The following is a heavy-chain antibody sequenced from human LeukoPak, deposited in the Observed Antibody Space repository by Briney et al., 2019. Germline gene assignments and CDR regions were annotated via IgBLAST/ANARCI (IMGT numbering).Heavy chain of an antibody. CDR1: GGSFSGYY. D-gene: IGHD1-26*01. CDR3: ARGVVGAILSAFDI. CDR2: INHSGST. J-gene: IGHJ3*02. Sequence: PSETLSLTCAVYGGSFSGYYWSWIRQPPGKGLEWIGKINHSGSTNYNPSLKSRVTISVDTSKNQFSLKLSSVTAADTAVYYCARGVVGAILSAFDIWGQGTMVTVSS. V-gene: IGHV4-34*01.